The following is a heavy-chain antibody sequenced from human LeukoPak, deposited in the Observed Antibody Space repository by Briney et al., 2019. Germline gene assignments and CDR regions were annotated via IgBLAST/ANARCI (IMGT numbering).Heavy chain of an antibody. D-gene: IGHD3-10*01. CDR2: IYQSGNT. J-gene: IGHJ4*02. CDR3: ARATYGSGSYYVVNFDY. V-gene: IGHV4-59*01. CDR1: ADSIRNFY. Sequence: KPSETLSLTCTVPADSIRNFYWNWIRQSPGKGLEWIGYIYQSGNTNYNPSLKSRLTMSIDTSKNQFSLNLSSVTAADTAVYYCARATYGSGSYYVVNFDYWGQGALVTVSS.